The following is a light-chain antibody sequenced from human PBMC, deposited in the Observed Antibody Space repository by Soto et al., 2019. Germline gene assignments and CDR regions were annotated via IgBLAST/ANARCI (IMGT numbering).Light chain of an antibody. V-gene: IGLV7-43*01. CDR1: TGAVTSGYY. CDR2: XXX. J-gene: IGLJ2*01. CDR3: LLYYGGAQLV. Sequence: VVTQEPSLTVSPGGTVTLTCASSTGAVTSGYYPNWFQQKPGQAPRALIYXXXNKXSXXXXXXXXSLLGGKAALTLSGVQPEDEAEYYCLLYYGGAQLVFGGGTKLTVL.